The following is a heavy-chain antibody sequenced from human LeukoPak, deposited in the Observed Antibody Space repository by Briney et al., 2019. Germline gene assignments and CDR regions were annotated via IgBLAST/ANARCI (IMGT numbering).Heavy chain of an antibody. CDR1: GFTIDNYA. CDR3: TKDNYCQRATCHGAWLDP. CDR2: IYWNSGGA. D-gene: IGHD2-15*01. V-gene: IGHV3-9*01. Sequence: GGSLTLSCAASGFTIDNYAMHWARQAPGKGREWVAAIYWNSGGAVYADSVQGRFTISRDNAKNSLYRQMNSLRTEDTAFYYCTKDNYCQRATCHGAWLDPWGQGTLVTVSS. J-gene: IGHJ5*02.